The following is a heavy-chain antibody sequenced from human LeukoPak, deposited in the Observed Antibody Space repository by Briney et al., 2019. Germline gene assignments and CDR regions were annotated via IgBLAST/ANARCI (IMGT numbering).Heavy chain of an antibody. Sequence: AGGSLRLSCAASGFTFSSYAMSWVCQAPGKGLEWVSAISGSGGSTYYADSVKGRFTISRDNSKNTLYLQMNSLRAEVTAVYYCAKEGAGNRLTDAFDIWGQGTVVTASS. CDR1: GFTFSSYA. D-gene: IGHD1-14*01. CDR3: AKEGAGNRLTDAFDI. V-gene: IGHV3-23*01. J-gene: IGHJ3*02. CDR2: ISGSGGST.